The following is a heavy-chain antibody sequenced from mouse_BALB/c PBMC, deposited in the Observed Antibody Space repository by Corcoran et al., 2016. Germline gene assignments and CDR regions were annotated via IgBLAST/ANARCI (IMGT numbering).Heavy chain of an antibody. J-gene: IGHJ2*01. CDR1: SYSITSGYY. CDR2: ISYDGSN. V-gene: IGHV3-6*02. CDR3: ASRYDYFDY. Sequence: DVQLQESGPGLVKPSQSLSLTCSVTSYSITSGYYWNWIRQFPGNKLEWMGYISYDGSNNYNPSLKNRISITRDTSKNQIFLKLNSVTTEDTATYYCASRYDYFDYWGQGTTLTVSS. D-gene: IGHD2-14*01.